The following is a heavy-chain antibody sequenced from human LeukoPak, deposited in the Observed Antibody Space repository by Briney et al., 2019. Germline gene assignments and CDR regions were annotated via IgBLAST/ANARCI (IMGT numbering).Heavy chain of an antibody. J-gene: IGHJ3*02. CDR3: AKLAERIAAAGTGAFDI. V-gene: IGHV3-NL1*01. Sequence: GGSLRLSCAASGFTFDDYTMHWVRQAPGKGLEWVSVIYSGGSTYYADSVKGRFTISRDNSKNTLYLQMNSLRAEDTAVYYCAKLAERIAAAGTGAFDIWGQGTMVTVSS. CDR2: IYSGGST. CDR1: GFTFDDYT. D-gene: IGHD6-13*01.